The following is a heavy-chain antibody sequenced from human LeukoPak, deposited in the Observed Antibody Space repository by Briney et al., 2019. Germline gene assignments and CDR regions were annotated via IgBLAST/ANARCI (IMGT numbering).Heavy chain of an antibody. D-gene: IGHD5-18*01. CDR2: IYSGGST. Sequence: PGGSLRLSCAASGFTVSSNYMSWVRQAPGKGLEWVSVIYSGGSTYYADSVKGRFTISRDNSKNTLYLQMNSLRAEDTAVYYCARHRGTAMADYYYYYYMDVWGKGTTVTVSS. CDR3: ARHRGTAMADYYYYYYMDV. V-gene: IGHV3-53*01. J-gene: IGHJ6*03. CDR1: GFTVSSNY.